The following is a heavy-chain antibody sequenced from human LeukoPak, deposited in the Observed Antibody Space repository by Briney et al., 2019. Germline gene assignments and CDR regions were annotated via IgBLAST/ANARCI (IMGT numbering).Heavy chain of an antibody. J-gene: IGHJ5*02. CDR1: GFTFSNAW. D-gene: IGHD2/OR15-2a*01. V-gene: IGHV3-21*01. CDR2: ISSSSSYI. CDR3: AREGFYGPNWFDP. Sequence: GGSLRLSCAASGFTFSNAWMSWVRQAPGKGLEWVSSISSSSSYIYYADSVKGRFTISRDNAKNSLYLQMNSLRAEDTAVYYCAREGFYGPNWFDPWGQGTLVTVSS.